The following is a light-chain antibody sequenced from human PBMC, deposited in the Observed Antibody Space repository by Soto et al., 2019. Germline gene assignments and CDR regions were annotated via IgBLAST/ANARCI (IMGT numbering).Light chain of an antibody. J-gene: IGLJ2*01. V-gene: IGLV2-8*01. CDR1: SSDVGGYNY. CDR3: SSYAGSNDLGV. CDR2: EVT. Sequence: QSALTQPPSASGSPGQSVAISCTGTSSDVGGYNYVSWYQQHPGKAPKLMIYEVTKRPSGVPDRFSGSKSGNTASLTVSGLQAEDDGDYYCSSYAGSNDLGVFGGGTKRTVL.